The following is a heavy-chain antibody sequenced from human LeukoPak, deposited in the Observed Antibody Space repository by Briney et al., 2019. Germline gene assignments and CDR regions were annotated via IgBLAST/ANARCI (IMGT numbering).Heavy chain of an antibody. D-gene: IGHD5-18*01. V-gene: IGHV4-34*01. Sequence: SETLSLTCAVYDGSFSGYYWSWIRQPPGKGLEWIGEINHSGSTNYNPSLKSRVTISVDTSKNQFSLKLSSVTAADTAVYYCARRTRGYSYGPYYYALDVWGQGTTVTVSS. CDR2: INHSGST. CDR1: DGSFSGYY. J-gene: IGHJ6*02. CDR3: ARRTRGYSYGPYYYALDV.